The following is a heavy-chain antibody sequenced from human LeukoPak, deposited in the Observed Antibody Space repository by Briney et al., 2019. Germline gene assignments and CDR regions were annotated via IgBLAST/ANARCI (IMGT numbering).Heavy chain of an antibody. Sequence: SETLSLTCTVSGGSISSYYWSWIRQPPGKGLEWIGYIYYSGSTNYNPSLKSRVTISVDTSKNQFSLKLSSVTAADTAVYYCARVARSSRLGNAFDIWGQGTMVTVSS. CDR1: GGSISSYY. D-gene: IGHD6-13*01. V-gene: IGHV4-59*01. J-gene: IGHJ3*02. CDR2: IYYSGST. CDR3: ARVARSSRLGNAFDI.